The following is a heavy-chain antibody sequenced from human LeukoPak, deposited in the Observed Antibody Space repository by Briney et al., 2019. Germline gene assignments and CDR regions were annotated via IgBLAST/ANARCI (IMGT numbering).Heavy chain of an antibody. CDR2: IYSGGST. J-gene: IGHJ3*02. D-gene: IGHD2-15*01. CDR3: ARALGYCSGGSCHDAFDI. CDR1: GFTVSSNY. V-gene: IGHV3-66*01. Sequence: GGSLRLSCAASGFTVSSNYMSWVRQAPGKGLEWVSVIYSGGSTYYADSVKGRFTISRDNAKNSLYLQMNSLRAEDTAVYYCARALGYCSGGSCHDAFDIWGQGTMVTVSS.